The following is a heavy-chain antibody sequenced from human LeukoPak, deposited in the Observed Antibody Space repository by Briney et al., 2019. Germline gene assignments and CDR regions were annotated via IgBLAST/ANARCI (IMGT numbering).Heavy chain of an antibody. CDR2: INLNSGDT. CDR1: GYSFTGHY. Sequence: GASVKVSCKASGYSFTGHYMHWVRQAPGQGLEWMGWINLNSGDTNYAQKFQGRVTMTRDTSIRTAYMESSRLRPDDTAVYYCARGRVWLPTEYGLDVWGQGTTVTVSS. V-gene: IGHV1-2*02. CDR3: ARGRVWLPTEYGLDV. D-gene: IGHD5-18*01. J-gene: IGHJ6*02.